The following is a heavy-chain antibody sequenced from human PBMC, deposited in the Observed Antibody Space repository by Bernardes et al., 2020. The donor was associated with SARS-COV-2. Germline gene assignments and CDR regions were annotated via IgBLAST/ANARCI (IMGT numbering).Heavy chain of an antibody. CDR1: GFTVSTNY. V-gene: IGHV3-66*01. CDR2: IYNDGST. CDR3: ASDTIFGVVNFYYYGMDV. Sequence: GSLRLSCAASGFTVSTNYMNWVRQAPGKGLEWVSVIYNDGSTYYADSVKGRFTISRDNSKNTLYLQMNSLRAEDTAVYYCASDTIFGVVNFYYYGMDVWGQGTTVTVSS. D-gene: IGHD3-3*01. J-gene: IGHJ6*02.